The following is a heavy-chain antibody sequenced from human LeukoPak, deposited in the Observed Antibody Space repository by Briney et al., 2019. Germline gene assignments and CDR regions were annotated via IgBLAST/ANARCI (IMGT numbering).Heavy chain of an antibody. J-gene: IGHJ4*02. D-gene: IGHD5-24*01. CDR3: ARVRGGTYNHYFDY. CDR2: ISAYNGNT. CDR1: GYTFTSYG. Sequence: GASVKVSCKASGYTFTSYGISWVRQAPGQGLEWMGWISAYNGNTNYAQKLQGRVTMTTDPSTSTAYMELRSLRSDDTAVYYCARVRGGTYNHYFDYWGQGTLVTVSS. V-gene: IGHV1-18*01.